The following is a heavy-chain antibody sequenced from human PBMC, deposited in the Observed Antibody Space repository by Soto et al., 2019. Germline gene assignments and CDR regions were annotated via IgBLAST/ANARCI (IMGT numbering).Heavy chain of an antibody. CDR1: GFTFTRYS. J-gene: IGHJ4*02. D-gene: IGHD3-22*01. CDR2: ITISSRNT. Sequence: EVQLVESGGGLVKTGGSLRLSCAASGFTFTRYSMNWVRQAPGKGLEWVSSITISSRNTYYADSVKGRFTISRDNAKNSLYLQMNSLRAEDTAVYYCARDYYYDSSGYSPLDYWGQGTLVTVSS. CDR3: ARDYYYDSSGYSPLDY. V-gene: IGHV3-21*01.